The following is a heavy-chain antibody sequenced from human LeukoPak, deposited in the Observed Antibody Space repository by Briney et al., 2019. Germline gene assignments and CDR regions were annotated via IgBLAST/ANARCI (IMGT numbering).Heavy chain of an antibody. CDR1: GFTFKTYG. CDR2: ISNDGSNK. Sequence: GRSLRLSCAASGFTFKTYGTHWVRQAPGKGLEWVAAISNDGSNKLYGDSVKGRFTISRDNSKNTLYLQMNSLRAEDTAVYYCARESGNGYSSGWYPYYYYGMDVWGQGTTVTVSS. CDR3: ARESGNGYSSGWYPYYYYGMDV. V-gene: IGHV3-30*03. J-gene: IGHJ6*02. D-gene: IGHD6-19*01.